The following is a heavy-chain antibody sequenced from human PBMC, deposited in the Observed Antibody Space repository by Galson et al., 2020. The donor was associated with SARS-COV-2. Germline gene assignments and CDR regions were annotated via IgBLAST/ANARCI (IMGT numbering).Heavy chain of an antibody. J-gene: IGHJ5*02. V-gene: IGHV4-39*01. D-gene: IGHD3-10*01. CDR1: GGSISSSSHY. CDR3: ARRTYYGSGSTYWFDP. Sequence: SETLSLTCTVSGGSISSSSHYWGWIRQPPGKGLECLGFIYYSGSTFYNPSLKSRATISVDTSKNQFSLKLSSVTAADTAIYYCARRTYYGSGSTYWFDPWGQGTLVTVSS. CDR2: IYYSGST.